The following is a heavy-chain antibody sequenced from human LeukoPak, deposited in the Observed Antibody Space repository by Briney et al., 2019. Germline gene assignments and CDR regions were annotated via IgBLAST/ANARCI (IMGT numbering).Heavy chain of an antibody. Sequence: GGSLRLSCAASGFTFSSYSMSWVRQAPGKGLEWVSSISSSSSYIYYADSVKGRFTISRDNAKNSLYLQMNSLRAEDTAVYYCARGARYMITFGGVIVIPGGDYFDYWGQGTLVTVSS. J-gene: IGHJ4*02. CDR3: ARGARYMITFGGVIVIPGGDYFDY. V-gene: IGHV3-21*01. CDR1: GFTFSSYS. CDR2: ISSSSSYI. D-gene: IGHD3-16*02.